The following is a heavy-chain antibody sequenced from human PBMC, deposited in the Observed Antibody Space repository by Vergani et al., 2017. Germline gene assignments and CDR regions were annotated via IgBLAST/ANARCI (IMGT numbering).Heavy chain of an antibody. D-gene: IGHD6-25*01. CDR3: SGLYGRDRSGSKFFDY. V-gene: IGHV5-51*01. CDR1: GYSFTNYW. Sequence: EVQLVQSGAEVKQPGESLKISCQISGYSFTNYWIGWVRQMPRKGLEWMGIIHPADSETRYRPSFQGQVTISVAKSISTAYLQRSSLRASDSAMYYCSGLYGRDRSGSKFFDYWVQGTLVTVSS. J-gene: IGHJ4*02. CDR2: IHPADSET.